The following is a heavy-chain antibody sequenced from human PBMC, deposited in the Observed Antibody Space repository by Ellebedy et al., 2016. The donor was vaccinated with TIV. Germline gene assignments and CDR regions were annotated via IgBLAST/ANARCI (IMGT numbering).Heavy chain of an antibody. J-gene: IGHJ3*02. CDR1: GFTFKNYW. CDR2: IKHDGSEK. D-gene: IGHD4-17*01. Sequence: GESLKISXAASGFTFKNYWMTWVRQAPGKGLEWVTNIKHDGSEKYYVDSVKGRFTVSRDNAKNSLFLQMSSLRVGDTAVYYCARNNHGAYGGGDAFDIWGQGTMVTVSS. V-gene: IGHV3-7*01. CDR3: ARNNHGAYGGGDAFDI.